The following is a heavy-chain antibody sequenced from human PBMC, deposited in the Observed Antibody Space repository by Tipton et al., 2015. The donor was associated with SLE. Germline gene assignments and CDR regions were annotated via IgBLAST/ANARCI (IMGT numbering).Heavy chain of an antibody. Sequence: TLSLTCTVSGGSISSGSYYWGLIRQPPGKGLEWIGSIYYSGSNYYNPSLKSRVTISVDTSKNQFSLKLSSVTAADTAVYYCARQGKSSGWYNYWGQGTLVTVSS. D-gene: IGHD6-19*01. V-gene: IGHV4-39*01. CDR2: IYYSGSN. CDR3: ARQGKSSGWYNY. J-gene: IGHJ4*02. CDR1: GGSISSGSYY.